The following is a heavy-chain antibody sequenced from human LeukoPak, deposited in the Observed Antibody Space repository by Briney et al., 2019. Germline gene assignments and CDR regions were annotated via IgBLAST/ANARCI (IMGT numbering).Heavy chain of an antibody. J-gene: IGHJ4*02. Sequence: ASVKVSCKASGYTFTSYGISWVRQAPGQGLEWMGWISAYNGNTNYAQKLQGRVTMTTDTSTSTAYMELRSLRSDDTAMYYCAVTALTLPFDYWGQGTLVTVSS. CDR2: ISAYNGNT. CDR1: GYTFTSYG. V-gene: IGHV1-18*01. CDR3: AVTALTLPFDY. D-gene: IGHD2-21*02.